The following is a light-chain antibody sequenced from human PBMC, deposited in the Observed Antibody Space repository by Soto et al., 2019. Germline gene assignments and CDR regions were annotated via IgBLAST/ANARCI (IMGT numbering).Light chain of an antibody. CDR3: QQRSDWLPIT. J-gene: IGKJ5*01. Sequence: IVLTQSPATVSLYPGERATLSCRASQSVSESLAWYQQKPGQAPRLLIYDVSYRATGIPVRFSGSGSGTDFTLTLSSLEPEDFAVYDCQQRSDWLPITFGQGTRLEI. V-gene: IGKV3-11*01. CDR1: QSVSES. CDR2: DVS.